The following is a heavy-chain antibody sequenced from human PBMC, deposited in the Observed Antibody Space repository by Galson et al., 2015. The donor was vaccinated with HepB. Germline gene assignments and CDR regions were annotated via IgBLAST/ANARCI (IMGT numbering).Heavy chain of an antibody. Sequence: SVKVSCKASGYTLTNYAMNWVRQAPGQGLEWMGWINTNTGNPTYAQGFTGRCVFSLDTSVSTAYLQISSLKAEDTAVYYCARVNSGDDYWGQGTLVTVSS. CDR3: ARVNSGDDY. CDR2: INTNTGNP. J-gene: IGHJ4*02. V-gene: IGHV7-4-1*02. CDR1: GYTLTNYA. D-gene: IGHD7-27*01.